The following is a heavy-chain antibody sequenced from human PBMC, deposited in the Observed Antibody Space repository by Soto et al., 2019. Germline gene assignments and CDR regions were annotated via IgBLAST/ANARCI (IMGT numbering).Heavy chain of an antibody. D-gene: IGHD3-10*01. CDR3: ARGGDYYGSGSYSVFDI. CDR2: IYHSGST. V-gene: IGHV4-30-2*01. CDR1: GVSISSGGYS. Sequence: SETLSLTCVVSGVSISSGGYSWSWIRQQQGKGLEWIGNIYHSGSTYYKPSLKSRVTISVDRSKKQISLKLSSVTAADTAVYYCARGGDYYGSGSYSVFDIWGQGTMVTVSS. J-gene: IGHJ3*02.